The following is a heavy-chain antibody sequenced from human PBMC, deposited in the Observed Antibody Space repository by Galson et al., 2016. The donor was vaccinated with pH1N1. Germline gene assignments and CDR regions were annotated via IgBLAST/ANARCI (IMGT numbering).Heavy chain of an antibody. CDR2: IYPGDSDT. Sequence: QSGAEVKKPGESLKISCKGSGYSFTRYWIGWVRQMPGKGLEWMGIIYPGDSDTRYSPSFQGQVTISADKSISTAYLQWSSMKASDTAMYYYVRVGNGDPVDYYYIDVWGKGPTVPVSS. CDR1: GYSFTRYW. D-gene: IGHD4-23*01. V-gene: IGHV5-51*01. J-gene: IGHJ6*03. CDR3: VRVGNGDPVDYYYIDV.